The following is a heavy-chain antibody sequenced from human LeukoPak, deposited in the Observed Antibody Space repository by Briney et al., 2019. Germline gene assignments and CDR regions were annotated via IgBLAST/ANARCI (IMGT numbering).Heavy chain of an antibody. Sequence: SETLSLTCTVSGGSVSSGSYYWRWIRQPPGQGLEWIGYMYYSGSTDYNPSLKSRVTISADTSKNQFSLKLSSVTAADTAVYYCARGRGYSYGWAFDIWGQGTMVTVSS. CDR3: ARGRGYSYGWAFDI. CDR2: MYYSGST. D-gene: IGHD5-18*01. CDR1: GGSVSSGSYY. J-gene: IGHJ3*02. V-gene: IGHV4-61*01.